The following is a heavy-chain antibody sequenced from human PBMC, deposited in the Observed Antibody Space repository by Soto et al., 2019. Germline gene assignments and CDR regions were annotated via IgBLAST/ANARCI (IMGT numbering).Heavy chain of an antibody. CDR1: KFTFSSYG. CDR2: ISYDGSNK. V-gene: IGHV3-30*18. CDR3: AKILQLGDYAYYYYGMDV. J-gene: IGHJ6*02. Sequence: QVQLVESGGGVVQPGRSLRLSCAASKFTFSSYGMHWVRQAPGKGLEWVAVISYDGSNKNYADSVKGRFTISGDKSKNTLYLQMSSLRAEDTAVYDCAKILQLGDYAYYYYGMDVWGQGTTVTVSS. D-gene: IGHD4-17*01.